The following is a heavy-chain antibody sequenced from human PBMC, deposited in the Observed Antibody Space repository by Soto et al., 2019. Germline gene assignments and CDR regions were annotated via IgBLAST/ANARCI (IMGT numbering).Heavy chain of an antibody. CDR3: ARDTDGEVAGWFDP. D-gene: IGHD6-19*01. J-gene: IGHJ5*02. CDR1: GFTFSNAW. V-gene: IGHV3-15*07. CDR2: IKSKTDGGTT. Sequence: GGSLRLSCAASGFTFSNAWMNWVRQAPGKGLEWVGRIKSKTDGGTTDYAAPVKGRFTISRDDSKNTLYLQMNSLRDVDTAVYYCARDTDGEVAGWFDPWGQGTLVTVSS.